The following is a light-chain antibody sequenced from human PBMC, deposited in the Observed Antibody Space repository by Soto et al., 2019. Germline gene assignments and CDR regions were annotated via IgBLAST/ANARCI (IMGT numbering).Light chain of an antibody. Sequence: DIQLTQSPSTLSASVGDRVIITCRASQSISNFLAWYQQKPGKAPKLLIYKASSLESGVPSRFSGNGSGTEFTLTISTLEPDDFATYYCQQYNGYSGTFGQGTKVEIK. CDR3: QQYNGYSGT. J-gene: IGKJ1*01. CDR2: KAS. CDR1: QSISNF. V-gene: IGKV1-5*03.